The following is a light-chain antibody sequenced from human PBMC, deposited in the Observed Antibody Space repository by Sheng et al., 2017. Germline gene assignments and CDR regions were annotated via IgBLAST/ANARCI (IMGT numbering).Light chain of an antibody. CDR1: SSNIGTDY. V-gene: IGLV1-47*01. CDR2: RNN. Sequence: QSVLTQPPSVSGAPGQTVTISCTGSSSNIGTDYDVHWYRQVPGTAPKLLISRNNQRPSGVPDRFSGSKSGTSASLAISGLRSEDEADYYCAAWDDSLSGLFGGGTKLTVL. J-gene: IGLJ3*02. CDR3: AAWDDSLSGL.